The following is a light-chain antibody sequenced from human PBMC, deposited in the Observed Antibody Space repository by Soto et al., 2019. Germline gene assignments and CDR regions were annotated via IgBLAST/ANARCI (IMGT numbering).Light chain of an antibody. Sequence: QSALTQTASVSGSPGQSITISCTGSSSNVGGYNFVSWYQQHPGKAPKLIIHEVSTRPSGGSNRFSGTKSGNTASLTISGLQAEDEAVYYCCSHSTSVTWMFGGGTKLTVL. J-gene: IGLJ3*02. V-gene: IGLV2-14*03. CDR2: EVS. CDR1: SSNVGGYNF. CDR3: CSHSTSVTWM.